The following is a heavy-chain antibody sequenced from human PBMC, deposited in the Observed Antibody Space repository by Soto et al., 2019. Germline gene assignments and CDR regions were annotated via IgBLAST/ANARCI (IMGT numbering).Heavy chain of an antibody. CDR2: IKSKTDGGTT. CDR3: ARDSYGDYGGGYFQH. D-gene: IGHD4-17*01. J-gene: IGHJ1*01. CDR1: GFTFSNAW. V-gene: IGHV3-15*01. Sequence: EVQLVESGGGLVKPGGSLRLSCAASGFTFSNAWMSWVRQAPGKGLEWVGRIKSKTDGGTTDYAAPVKGRFTISRDDSKNTLYLQMNSLKTEDTAVYYCARDSYGDYGGGYFQHWGQGTLVTVSS.